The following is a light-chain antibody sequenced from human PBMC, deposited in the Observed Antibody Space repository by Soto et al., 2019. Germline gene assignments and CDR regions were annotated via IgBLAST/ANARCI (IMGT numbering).Light chain of an antibody. CDR1: QSVSSN. CDR2: VAS. CDR3: QQYYNWWT. Sequence: EIVMTQSPATLSVSPGERATLSCRASQSVSSNLAWYQQKPGQTPKLLIYVASTRATGIPARFSGSGSGTEFTLTISSLQSEDFAFYYCQQYYNWWTFGQGTRVDIK. J-gene: IGKJ1*01. V-gene: IGKV3-15*01.